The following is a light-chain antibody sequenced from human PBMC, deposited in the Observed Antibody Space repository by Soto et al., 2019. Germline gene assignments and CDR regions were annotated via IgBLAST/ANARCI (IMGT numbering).Light chain of an antibody. V-gene: IGKV1-5*01. J-gene: IGKJ2*01. CDR1: QSINNW. Sequence: DFQMTQSPPTLSASVGDSVTITCRASQSINNWLAWYQQKPGKAPKVLIYDASNLEGGVPSTFSSSGSGTEFTPTNSTLQPNDCPTSYCQHYNSYRYTFGQGTKLDIK. CDR3: QHYNSYRYT. CDR2: DAS.